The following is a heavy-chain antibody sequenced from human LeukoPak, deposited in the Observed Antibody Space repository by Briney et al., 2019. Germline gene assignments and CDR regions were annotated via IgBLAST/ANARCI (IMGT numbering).Heavy chain of an antibody. Sequence: GSLRLSCAASGFTVSSNYMSWVRQVPGKGLEWVSIIYSGRSTYYAGSVKGRFTTSRDISKNTVYLQMNSLRAEDTAVYYCARELFDFDYWGQGTLVTVSS. J-gene: IGHJ4*02. CDR3: ARELFDFDY. V-gene: IGHV3-66*02. CDR2: IYSGRST. D-gene: IGHD3-10*01. CDR1: GFTVSSNY.